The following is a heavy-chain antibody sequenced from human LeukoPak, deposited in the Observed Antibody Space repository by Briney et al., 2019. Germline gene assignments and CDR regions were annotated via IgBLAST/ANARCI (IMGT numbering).Heavy chain of an antibody. V-gene: IGHV5-51*01. CDR2: IYPGDSDT. J-gene: IGHJ4*02. CDR1: GYNFANYW. Sequence: GESLKIPCKGSGYNFANYWIGWVRQMPGKGLEWMGIIYPGDSDTRYSPSFQGQVTISADKSISTAYLQWSSLKASDTAMYYCARPPSGSTTGNFDYWGQGTLVTVSS. CDR3: ARPPSGSTTGNFDY. D-gene: IGHD1-26*01.